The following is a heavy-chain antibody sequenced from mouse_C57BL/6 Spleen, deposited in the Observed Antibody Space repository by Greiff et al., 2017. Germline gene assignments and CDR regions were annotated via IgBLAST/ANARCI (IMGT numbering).Heavy chain of an antibody. V-gene: IGHV1-55*01. CDR1: GYTFTSYW. Sequence: QVQLQQPGAELVKPGASVKMSCKASGYTFTSYWITWVKQRPGQGLEWIGDIYPGSGGTTYNEKFKSKATLTVDTSSSTAYMQLSSLTSEDSAVYYCARKDLLPWRLDYWGQGTSVTVSS. CDR3: ARKDLLPWRLDY. J-gene: IGHJ4*01. CDR2: IYPGSGGT. D-gene: IGHD2-10*01.